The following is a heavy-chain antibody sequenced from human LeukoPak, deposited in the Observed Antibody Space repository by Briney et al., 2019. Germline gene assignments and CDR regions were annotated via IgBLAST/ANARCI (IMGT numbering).Heavy chain of an antibody. CDR1: GFTFSSYA. Sequence: GGSLRLSCAASGFTFSSYAMSWVRQAPGKGLEWVSAISGSGGSTYYADSVKGRFTISRDNSKNTLYLQMNSLRAEDTAVYYCAKGVGDYDFWSGYYNYYYYYGMDVWGQGTTVTVSS. V-gene: IGHV3-23*01. CDR3: AKGVGDYDFWSGYYNYYYYYGMDV. CDR2: ISGSGGST. J-gene: IGHJ6*02. D-gene: IGHD3-3*01.